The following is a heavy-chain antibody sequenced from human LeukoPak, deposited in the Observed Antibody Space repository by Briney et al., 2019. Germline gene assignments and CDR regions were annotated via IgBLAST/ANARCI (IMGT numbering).Heavy chain of an antibody. CDR2: IFYSGST. CDR3: ARDRSGYSYSQYFNM. Sequence: SETLSLTCTVSGGSISSSSYYWGWIRQPPGKGLEWIGSIFYSGSTYYDPSPKSRVSISVDMSRNQFSLKLSSVTAADTAVYYCARDRSGYSYSQYFNMWGQGTMVTVSS. J-gene: IGHJ3*02. D-gene: IGHD5-18*01. V-gene: IGHV4-39*07. CDR1: GGSISSSSYY.